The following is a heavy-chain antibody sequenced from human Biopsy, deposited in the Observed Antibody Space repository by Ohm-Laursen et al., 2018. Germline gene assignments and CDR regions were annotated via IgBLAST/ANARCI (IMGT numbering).Heavy chain of an antibody. CDR2: AYYTGST. CDR3: TRATNSTGWPYYYFYSMDI. CDR1: GDSISSYY. D-gene: IGHD2/OR15-2a*01. V-gene: IGHV4-59*01. Sequence: GTLSLTCTVSGDSISSYYWSWIRQPPGKGLQWIGYAYYTGSTDYNPSLQSRVTISVDTSKKHFSLRLRSVTPADTAIYYCTRATNSTGWPYYYFYSMDIWGQGTTVTVSS. J-gene: IGHJ6*02.